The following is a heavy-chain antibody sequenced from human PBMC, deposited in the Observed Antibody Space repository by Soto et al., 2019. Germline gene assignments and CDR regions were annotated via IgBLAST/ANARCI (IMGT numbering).Heavy chain of an antibody. CDR2: ISACNGNT. CDR3: ATSSGGSCYFYGMDV. Sequence: ASVKVSCKASGYTFTSYGISWVRQAPGQGLEWMGWISACNGNTNYAQKLQGRVTMTTDTSTSTAYMELRSLRSDDTAVYYCATSSGGSCYFYGMDVWGQGPTVTVSS. D-gene: IGHD2-15*01. CDR1: GYTFTSYG. J-gene: IGHJ6*02. V-gene: IGHV1-18*01.